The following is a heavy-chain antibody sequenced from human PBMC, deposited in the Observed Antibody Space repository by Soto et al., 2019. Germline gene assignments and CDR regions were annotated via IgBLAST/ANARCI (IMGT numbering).Heavy chain of an antibody. J-gene: IGHJ5*02. D-gene: IGHD2-2*01. CDR3: ARGAYLGYCSSTSCPDNWFDP. Sequence: PSEPQRVPYTVSGGSISSCGDYWIWIRKHPWKGLDWIGEITHSGSTNYNPSLESRVTISVDTSKNQFSLKLSSVTAADTAVYYCARGAYLGYCSSTSCPDNWFDPWGQGTLVTVSS. CDR1: GGSISSCGDY. V-gene: IGHV4-39*07. CDR2: ITHSGST.